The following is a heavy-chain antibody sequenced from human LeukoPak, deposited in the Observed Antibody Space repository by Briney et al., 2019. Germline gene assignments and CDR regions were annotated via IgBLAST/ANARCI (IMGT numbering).Heavy chain of an antibody. CDR2: ISVSGSET. D-gene: IGHD4/OR15-4a*01. J-gene: IGHJ6*03. CDR3: ARRAVLTPANYYMDV. V-gene: IGHV3-23*01. Sequence: PGGSLRLSCTASGFTFSSYAMSWVRQAPGKGLEWVSGISVSGSETHYADSVKGRFTMSRDNSKNTVYLQIDSLGGDDTAAYYCARRAVLTPANYYMDVWGTGTTVTVSS. CDR1: GFTFSSYA.